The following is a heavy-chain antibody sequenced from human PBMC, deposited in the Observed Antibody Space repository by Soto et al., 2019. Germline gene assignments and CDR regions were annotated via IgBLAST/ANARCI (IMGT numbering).Heavy chain of an antibody. D-gene: IGHD2-15*01. CDR2: IKQDGSEK. V-gene: IGHV3-7*01. CDR1: GFTFSSYW. J-gene: IGHJ4*02. CDR3: ARQCSGGSCYFDY. Sequence: EVQLVESGGGLVQPGGSLRLSCAASGFTFSSYWMSWVRQAPGKGLEWVANIKQDGSEKYYVDSVKGRFTISRDNAKNSLYLQMNSLRAEDTAVYYCARQCSGGSCYFDYWGQGTLVTVSS.